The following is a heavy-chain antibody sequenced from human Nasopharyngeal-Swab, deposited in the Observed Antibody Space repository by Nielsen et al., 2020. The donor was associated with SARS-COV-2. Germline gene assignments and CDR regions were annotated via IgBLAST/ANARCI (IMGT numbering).Heavy chain of an antibody. CDR3: ARDRAYSGSYMDV. V-gene: IGHV1-69*06. J-gene: IGHJ6*03. CDR2: IIPIFGTA. D-gene: IGHD5-12*01. Sequence: WVRQAPGQGLEWMGGIIPIFGTANYARKFQGRVTITADKSTSTAYMELSSLRSEDTAVYYCARDRAYSGSYMDVWGKGTTVTVSS.